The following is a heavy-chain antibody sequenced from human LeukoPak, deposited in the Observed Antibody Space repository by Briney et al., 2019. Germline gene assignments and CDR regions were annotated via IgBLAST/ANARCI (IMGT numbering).Heavy chain of an antibody. CDR1: GGSFIGYY. CDR2: INHSGST. Sequence: PSETLSLTCAVYGGSFIGYYWSWIRQPPGKGLEWIGEINHSGSTNYNPSLKSRVTISVDTSKNQFSLKLSSVTAADTAVYYCARLPSSVVVPAAIRYYYGMDVWGKGTTVTVSS. V-gene: IGHV4-34*01. CDR3: ARLPSSVVVPAAIRYYYGMDV. D-gene: IGHD2-2*01. J-gene: IGHJ6*04.